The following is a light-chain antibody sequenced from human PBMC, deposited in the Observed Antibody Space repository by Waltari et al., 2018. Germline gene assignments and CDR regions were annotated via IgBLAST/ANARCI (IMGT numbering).Light chain of an antibody. V-gene: IGKV1-33*01. CDR1: QAINTH. CDR2: DVS. Sequence: DIQMTQSPSFLSASVGDRVTITCQASQAINTHLNWYQQKPGRAPELLIYDVSKLETGVPSRFGGSGSETDFNLTISGLQPEDVATYYCQQYDNSVTFGGGTRV. J-gene: IGKJ4*01. CDR3: QQYDNSVT.